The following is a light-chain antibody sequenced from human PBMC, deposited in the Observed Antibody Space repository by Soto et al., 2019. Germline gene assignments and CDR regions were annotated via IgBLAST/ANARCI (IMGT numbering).Light chain of an antibody. Sequence: ALTQSPAPLSLSPGERATLSCRSSQTVRNNYLAWYQQKPGQAPRLMIYDASSRATGIPDRFIGGWSGTDCTLTISRLEPEDVAVYYCQQFSSYPLTFCGGTKVDIK. CDR3: QQFSSYPLT. CDR1: QTVRNNY. V-gene: IGKV3-20*01. CDR2: DAS. J-gene: IGKJ4*01.